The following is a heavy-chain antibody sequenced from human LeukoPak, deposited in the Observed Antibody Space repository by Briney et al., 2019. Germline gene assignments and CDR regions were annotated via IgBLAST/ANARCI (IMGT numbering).Heavy chain of an antibody. CDR3: ARDGTYYDILTGYSDYYYYGMDV. CDR1: GFTFSSYA. D-gene: IGHD3-9*01. CDR2: ISYDGSNK. Sequence: GRSLRLSCAASGFTFSSYAMHWVRQAPGKGLEWVAVISYDGSNKYYADSMKGRFTISRDNSKNTLYLQMNSLRAEDTAVYYCARDGTYYDILTGYSDYYYYGMDVWGKGTTVTVSS. V-gene: IGHV3-30*04. J-gene: IGHJ6*04.